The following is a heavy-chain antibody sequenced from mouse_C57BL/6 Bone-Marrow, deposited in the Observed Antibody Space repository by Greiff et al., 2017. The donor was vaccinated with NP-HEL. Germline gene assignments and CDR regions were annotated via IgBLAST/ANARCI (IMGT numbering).Heavy chain of an antibody. V-gene: IGHV1-22*01. CDR2: INPNNGGT. J-gene: IGHJ4*01. Sequence: VQLQQSGPELVKPGASVNMSCKASGYTFTDYNMHWVKQSHGKSLEWIGYINPNNGGTSYNQKFKGKATLTVNKSSSTAYMELRSLTSEDSAVYYCARGGYGSIFYAMDYWGQGTSVTVSS. CDR1: GYTFTDYN. D-gene: IGHD1-1*01. CDR3: ARGGYGSIFYAMDY.